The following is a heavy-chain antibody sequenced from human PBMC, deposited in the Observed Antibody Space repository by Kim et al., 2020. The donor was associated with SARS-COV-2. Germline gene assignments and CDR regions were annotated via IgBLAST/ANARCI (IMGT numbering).Heavy chain of an antibody. Sequence: GGSLRLSCVASGFTFSNYVMSWVRQAPGKGLEWVSGISGGGDNTFYADSVKGRFTISRDNSKNTLYLQMNSLRAVDTAVYYCAKEGVEVTVVTLPYYGMDGWRQGTTVAVCS. V-gene: IGHV3-23*01. J-gene: IGHJ6*02. D-gene: IGHD2-21*02. CDR3: AKEGVEVTVVTLPYYGMDG. CDR2: ISGGGDNT. CDR1: GFTFSNYV.